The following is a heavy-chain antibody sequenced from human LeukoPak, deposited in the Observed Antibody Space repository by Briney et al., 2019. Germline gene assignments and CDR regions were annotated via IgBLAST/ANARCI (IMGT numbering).Heavy chain of an antibody. Sequence: SETLSLTCTVSGVSINGGDYYWSWIRQPPGKGLEWIGNIYRSGISFYNPSLKSRVSMSLDMSQNQVSLRLATVTAADTAMYYCVRAEDFGVSTLWFDTWGQGALVTISS. J-gene: IGHJ5*02. D-gene: IGHD3-3*01. V-gene: IGHV4-30-2*01. CDR2: IYRSGIS. CDR1: GVSINGGDYY. CDR3: VRAEDFGVSTLWFDT.